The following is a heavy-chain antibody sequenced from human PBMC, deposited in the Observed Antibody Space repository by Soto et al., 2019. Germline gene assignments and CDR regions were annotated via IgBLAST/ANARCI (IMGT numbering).Heavy chain of an antibody. CDR1: GFTFSSYA. CDR2: ISGNGGST. V-gene: IGHV3-64D*06. D-gene: IGHD3-10*01. Sequence: GGSLRLSCSASGFTFSSYAMHWVRQAPGKGLEYVSAISGNGGSTYYADSVKGRFTISRDNSKNTLYLQMSSLRAEDTAVYYCVGLPLWGSGSYYRWGQGTLVTVSS. J-gene: IGHJ4*02. CDR3: VGLPLWGSGSYYR.